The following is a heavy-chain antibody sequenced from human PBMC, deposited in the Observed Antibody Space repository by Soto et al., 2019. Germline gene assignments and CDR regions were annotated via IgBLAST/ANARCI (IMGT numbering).Heavy chain of an antibody. D-gene: IGHD3-22*01. Sequence: GASVKVSCKASGGTFSSYTISWVRQAPGQGLEWMGRIIPILGIANYAQKFQGRVTITADKSTITAYMELSSLRSEDTAVYYCARSPGGYYDSSGYYGYWGQGTLVTVSS. J-gene: IGHJ4*02. CDR2: IIPILGIA. CDR1: GGTFSSYT. CDR3: ARSPGGYYDSSGYYGY. V-gene: IGHV1-69*02.